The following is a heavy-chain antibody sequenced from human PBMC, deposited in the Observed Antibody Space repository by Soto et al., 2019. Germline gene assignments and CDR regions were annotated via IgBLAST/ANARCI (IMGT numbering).Heavy chain of an antibody. CDR3: AKDLHWFAMDV. CDR2: ISGSEDNI. V-gene: IGHV3-23*01. J-gene: IGHJ6*02. CDR1: EFPFSNYY. D-gene: IGHD3-10*01. Sequence: EVQLLESGGGLVQPGGSLRLSCVASEFPFSNYYMDWVRQAPGKGLEWVAVISGSEDNIRYVDSVKGRFTISRDNSMNTLYLPMNSLRADATAIYYCAKDLHWFAMDVWGQGTTVTVSS.